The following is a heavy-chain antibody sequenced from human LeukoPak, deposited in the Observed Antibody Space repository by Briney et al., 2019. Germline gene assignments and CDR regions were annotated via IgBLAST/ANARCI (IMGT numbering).Heavy chain of an antibody. J-gene: IGHJ4*02. Sequence: PGGSLRLSCTASGFTFSSYSMNWVRQAPGKGLEWVSSISSGSTYIYYADSVKGRFTVSRDNAQNSLYLQMNSLRAEDTAVYYCARAFGLTDYWGQGTLVTVSS. D-gene: IGHD3/OR15-3a*01. V-gene: IGHV3-21*01. CDR2: ISSGSTYI. CDR1: GFTFSSYS. CDR3: ARAFGLTDY.